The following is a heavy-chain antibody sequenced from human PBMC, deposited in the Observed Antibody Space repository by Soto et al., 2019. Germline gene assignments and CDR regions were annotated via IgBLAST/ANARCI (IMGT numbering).Heavy chain of an antibody. V-gene: IGHV1-69*06. Sequence: SVKVSCKASGGTFSSYAISWVRQAPGQGLEWMGGIIPIFGTANYAQKFQGRVTITADTSTSTAYMELRSLRSDDTAMYYCARFSGGSYNTYYFYYGMDVWGQGTTVTVSS. J-gene: IGHJ6*02. CDR3: ARFSGGSYNTYYFYYGMDV. D-gene: IGHD2-15*01. CDR1: GGTFSSYA. CDR2: IIPIFGTA.